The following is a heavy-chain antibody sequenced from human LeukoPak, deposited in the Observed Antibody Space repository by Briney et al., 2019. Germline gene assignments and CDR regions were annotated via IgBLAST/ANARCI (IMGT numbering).Heavy chain of an antibody. CDR2: INPNSGGT. V-gene: IGHV1-2*02. D-gene: IGHD2-15*01. Sequence: ASVKVSCKASGYTFTSYGITWVRQAPGQGLEWMGWINPNSGGTNYAQKFQGRVTMTRDTSISTAYMELSRLRSDDTAVYYCARGCSGGSCYLGNFDYWGQGTLVTVSS. CDR3: ARGCSGGSCYLGNFDY. J-gene: IGHJ4*02. CDR1: GYTFTSYG.